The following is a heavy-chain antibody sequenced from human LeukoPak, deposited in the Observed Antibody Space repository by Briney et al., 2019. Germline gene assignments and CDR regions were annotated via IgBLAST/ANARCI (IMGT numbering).Heavy chain of an antibody. Sequence: ASVKVSFKASGYTFTSYGISWVRQAPGQGLEWMGWISAYNGNTNYAQKLQGRVTMTTDTSTSTAYMELRSLRSDDTAVYYCARGGEDWDPTTNWFDPWGQGTLVTVSS. D-gene: IGHD1-1*01. V-gene: IGHV1-18*01. J-gene: IGHJ5*02. CDR3: ARGGEDWDPTTNWFDP. CDR2: ISAYNGNT. CDR1: GYTFTSYG.